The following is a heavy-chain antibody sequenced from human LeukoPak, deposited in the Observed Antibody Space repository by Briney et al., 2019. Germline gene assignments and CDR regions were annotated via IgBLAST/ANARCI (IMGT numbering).Heavy chain of an antibody. CDR1: GYTFTSYY. J-gene: IGHJ4*02. CDR3: AGEPATTTVAYPFFDY. Sequence: CASVKVSCKASGYTFTSYYMHWLRQAPGHGLEWMGIINPSGGSTTYEQKFQGRVTMTRDTSTSTVYMELSSLRSEDTAVYYCAGEPATTTVAYPFFDYWGQGTLVTVSS. V-gene: IGHV1-46*01. CDR2: INPSGGST. D-gene: IGHD4-23*01.